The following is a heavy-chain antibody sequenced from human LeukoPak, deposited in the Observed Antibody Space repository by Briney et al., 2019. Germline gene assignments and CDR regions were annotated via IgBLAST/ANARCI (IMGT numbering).Heavy chain of an antibody. CDR1: GFTFDDYA. CDR3: AKGGDDSSGYYQYYFDY. V-gene: IGHV3-9*01. Sequence: GGSLRLSCAASGFTFDDYAMHWVRQAPGKGLEWVSGISWNSGRIGYADSVKGRFTISRDNAKNSLYLQMNSLRAEDTALYYRAKGGDDSSGYYQYYFDYWGQGTLVTVSS. D-gene: IGHD3-22*01. CDR2: ISWNSGRI. J-gene: IGHJ4*02.